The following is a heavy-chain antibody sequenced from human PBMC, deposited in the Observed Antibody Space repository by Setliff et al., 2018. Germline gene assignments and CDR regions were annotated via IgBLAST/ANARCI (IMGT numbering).Heavy chain of an antibody. V-gene: IGHV1-18*01. CDR2: ISAYNGNT. Sequence: ASVKVSCKASGYTFTSYGISWVRQAPGQGLEWMGWISAYNGNTNYAQKLQGRVTMTTDTSTSTAYMELRSLRSEDTAVYYCATADVIIAAAGNSKHILDYWGQGTLVTVSS. D-gene: IGHD6-13*01. CDR1: GYTFTSYG. J-gene: IGHJ4*02. CDR3: ATADVIIAAAGNSKHILDY.